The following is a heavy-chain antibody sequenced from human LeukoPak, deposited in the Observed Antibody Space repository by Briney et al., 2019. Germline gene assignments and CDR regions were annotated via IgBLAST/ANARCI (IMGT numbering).Heavy chain of an antibody. CDR2: MYHSGIT. J-gene: IGHJ4*02. Sequence: SETLSLTCAVYGGSFSGYYWSWIRQSPGKGLEWIGIMYHSGITHYNPSLKSRLTMSMDTSKNQFSLILSSVTAADTAVYYCARSGFATGWTFDYWGQGNLVTVSS. CDR1: GGSFSGYY. CDR3: ARSGFATGWTFDY. V-gene: IGHV4-34*10. D-gene: IGHD6-19*01.